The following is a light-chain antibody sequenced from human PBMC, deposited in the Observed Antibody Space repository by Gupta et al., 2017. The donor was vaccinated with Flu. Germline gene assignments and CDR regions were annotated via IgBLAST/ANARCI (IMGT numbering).Light chain of an antibody. V-gene: IGKV1-33*01. CDR3: QQFHEFFT. CDR2: AAS. CDR1: QDIRNF. Sequence: QVTQSPSSLSASVGDRVTITCQASQDIRNFVNWYRQKPGKATELLISAASNLVAGVPSRFSGGGSGTDFIFTISGLQPDDTATYCWQQFHEFFTFGQGTKLEIK. J-gene: IGKJ2*01.